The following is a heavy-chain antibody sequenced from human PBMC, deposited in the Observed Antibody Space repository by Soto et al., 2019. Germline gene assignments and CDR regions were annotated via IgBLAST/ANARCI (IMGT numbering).Heavy chain of an antibody. Sequence: QVHLVESVGGVVQPGRSLRLSCAASGFTFSNNALHWVRQAPGKGLEWVAVISYDGSNQYYADSVRGRLTISRDNSKNTLYLQMNSLRAEDTAVYYCARGGDCSNTNCYLHFNYWGQGTLVTVSS. D-gene: IGHD2-2*01. V-gene: IGHV3-30-3*01. CDR1: GFTFSNNA. CDR3: ARGGDCSNTNCYLHFNY. J-gene: IGHJ4*02. CDR2: ISYDGSNQ.